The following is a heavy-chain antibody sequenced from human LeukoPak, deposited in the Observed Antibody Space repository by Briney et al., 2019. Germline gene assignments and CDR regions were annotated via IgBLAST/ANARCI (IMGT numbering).Heavy chain of an antibody. CDR1: GFTFSSYG. V-gene: IGHV3-30*02. D-gene: IGHD3-10*01. J-gene: IGHJ4*02. Sequence: GGPLRLSCAASGFTFSSYGMHWVRQAPGKGLEWVAFIRYDGSNKYYADSVKGRFTISRDNSKNTLYLQMNSLRAEDTAVYYCAKDKGGNYYGSGSLNRWGQGTLVTVSS. CDR3: AKDKGGNYYGSGSLNR. CDR2: IRYDGSNK.